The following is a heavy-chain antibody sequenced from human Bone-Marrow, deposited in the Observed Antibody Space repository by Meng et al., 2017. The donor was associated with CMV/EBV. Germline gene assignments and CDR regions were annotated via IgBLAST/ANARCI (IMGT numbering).Heavy chain of an antibody. CDR2: ISWDGGNT. CDR3: AKDISGGWFGESIDY. D-gene: IGHD3-10*01. V-gene: IGHV3-43*01. Sequence: SGFTFDDYTMHWVRQAPGKGLEWVSLISWDGGNTYYADSVKGRFTISRDNSKNSLYLQMNSLRTEDTALYYCAKDISGGWFGESIDYWGQGTLVTVSS. J-gene: IGHJ4*02. CDR1: GFTFDDYT.